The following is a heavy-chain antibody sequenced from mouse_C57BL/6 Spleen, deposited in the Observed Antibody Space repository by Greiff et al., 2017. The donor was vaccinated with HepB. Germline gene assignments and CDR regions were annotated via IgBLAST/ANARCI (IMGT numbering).Heavy chain of an antibody. CDR3: AREANYYRSSYRYFDV. CDR1: GFTFSSYA. CDR2: ISDGGSYT. D-gene: IGHD1-1*01. V-gene: IGHV5-4*01. Sequence: EVKLMESGGGLVKPGGSLKLSCAASGFTFSSYAMSWVRQTPEKRLEWVATISDGGSYTYYPDNVKGRFTISRDNAKNNLYLQMSHLKSEDTAMYYCAREANYYRSSYRYFDVWGTGTTVTVSS. J-gene: IGHJ1*03.